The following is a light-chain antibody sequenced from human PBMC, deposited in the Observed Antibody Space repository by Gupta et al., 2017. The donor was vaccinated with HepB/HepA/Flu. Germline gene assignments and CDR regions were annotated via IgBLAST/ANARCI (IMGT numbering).Light chain of an antibody. J-gene: IGKJ5*01. Sequence: DIEMTQYPSSLSASVGDRVTSTCRASQGISNNLAWSQQKAGKVPKLLIYAASTSPSGLPSRYNGRGSGTDLTLTISRLQPENVATYYCQKKYSAPITFGHGT. CDR1: QGISNN. V-gene: IGKV1-27*01. CDR2: AAS. CDR3: QKKYSAPIT.